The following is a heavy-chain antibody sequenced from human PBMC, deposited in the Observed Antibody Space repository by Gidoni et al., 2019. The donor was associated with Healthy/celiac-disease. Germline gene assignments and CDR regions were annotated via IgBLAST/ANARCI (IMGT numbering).Heavy chain of an antibody. J-gene: IGHJ6*02. Sequence: VQLQQLGAGLFKPSATLSLTCAVYGGSFRGYYWRWIRQPPGKGLEWIGEINHSGSTNYNPSRKSRVTISVDTAKNQFSLKLSSVTAADTAVYYCARGVMRRGVFGGKIFGPYGMDVWGQGTTVTVSS. CDR2: INHSGST. D-gene: IGHD3-3*01. CDR1: GGSFRGYY. CDR3: ARGVMRRGVFGGKIFGPYGMDV. V-gene: IGHV4-34*01.